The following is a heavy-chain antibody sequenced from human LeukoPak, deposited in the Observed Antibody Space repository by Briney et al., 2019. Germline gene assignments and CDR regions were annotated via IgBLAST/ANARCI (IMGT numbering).Heavy chain of an antibody. CDR1: GGSISSSSYY. D-gene: IGHD6-6*01. Sequence: SETLSLTCTVSGGSISSSSYYWGWIRQPPGKGLEWIGSIYYSGSTYYNPSLKSRVTISVDTSKNQFSLKLSSVTAADTAVYYCASSFWSGYLPRYSSSSPFDYWGQGTLVTVSS. CDR2: IYYSGST. CDR3: ASSFWSGYLPRYSSSSPFDY. V-gene: IGHV4-39*07. J-gene: IGHJ4*02.